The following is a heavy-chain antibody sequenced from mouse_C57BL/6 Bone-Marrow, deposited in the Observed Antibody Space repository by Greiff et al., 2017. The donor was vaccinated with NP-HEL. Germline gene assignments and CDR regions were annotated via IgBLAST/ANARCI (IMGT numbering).Heavy chain of an antibody. CDR2: ISSGGSYT. J-gene: IGHJ2*01. CDR3: ARGGNSHY. D-gene: IGHD2-1*01. V-gene: IGHV5-6*02. Sequence: EVMLVESGGDLVKPGGSLKLSCAASGFTFSSYGMSWVRQTPDKRLEWVATISSGGSYTYYPASVKGRFTISRDNAKNTLYLQMSSLKSEDTAMYYCARGGNSHYWGQGTTLTVSS. CDR1: GFTFSSYG.